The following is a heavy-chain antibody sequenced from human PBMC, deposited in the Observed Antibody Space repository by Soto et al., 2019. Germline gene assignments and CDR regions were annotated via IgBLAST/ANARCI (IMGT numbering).Heavy chain of an antibody. CDR1: GFTFSSYW. Sequence: GGSLRLSCAASGFTFSSYWMYWVRQAPGKGLVWVSGTNSDGSDTTYAHSVKGRFTISRDNANNTLYLQMDSLRTEDTASYFCIKEILAGGADVWDHGTLVTVSS. V-gene: IGHV3-74*01. CDR2: TNSDGSDT. D-gene: IGHD3-3*01. CDR3: IKEILAGGADV. J-gene: IGHJ4*03.